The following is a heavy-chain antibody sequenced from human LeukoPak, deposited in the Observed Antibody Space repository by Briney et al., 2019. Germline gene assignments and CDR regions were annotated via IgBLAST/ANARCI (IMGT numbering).Heavy chain of an antibody. CDR1: GGSISSYY. V-gene: IGHV4-59*01. CDR2: IYYSGST. J-gene: IGHJ4*02. Sequence: PSETLSLTCTVSGGSISSYYWSWIRQPPGKGLEWIGYIYYSGSTNYNPSLKSRVTISVDTSKNQFSLKLSSVTAADTAVYYCASAYGSGSPLDYWGQGTLVTVSS. CDR3: ASAYGSGSPLDY. D-gene: IGHD3-10*01.